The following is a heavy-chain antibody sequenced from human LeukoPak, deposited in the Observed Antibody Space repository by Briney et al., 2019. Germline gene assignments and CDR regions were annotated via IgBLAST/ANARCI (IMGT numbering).Heavy chain of an antibody. CDR3: ARAPSEIGGYYPEYFRH. J-gene: IGHJ1*01. CDR2: IKSDGST. D-gene: IGHD3-22*01. V-gene: IGHV3-74*01. CDR1: GFTFSSYW. Sequence: GGSLILSCAASGFTFSSYWMHWVRQAPGKGLVWVSRIKSDGSTNYADSVKGRFTISRDNAKNTLSLQMNSLRAEDTGVYYCARAPSEIGGYYPEYFRHWGQGTLVTVSS.